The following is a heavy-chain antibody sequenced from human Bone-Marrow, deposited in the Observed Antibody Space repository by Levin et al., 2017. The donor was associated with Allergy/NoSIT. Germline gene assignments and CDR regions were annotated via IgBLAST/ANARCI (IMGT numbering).Heavy chain of an antibody. J-gene: IGHJ6*02. CDR3: ARGNSYYYYALDV. CDR1: GDPVTSNTAA. CDR2: TYYRSTWLN. Sequence: SQTLSLTCAISGDPVTSNTAAWNWIRQSPSRGLEWLGRTYYRSTWLNDYSVFVKSRITINPDTSKNQLSLQLNSVTPEDTAVYYCARGNSYYYYALDVWGQGTTVTVSS. V-gene: IGHV6-1*01. D-gene: IGHD4-23*01.